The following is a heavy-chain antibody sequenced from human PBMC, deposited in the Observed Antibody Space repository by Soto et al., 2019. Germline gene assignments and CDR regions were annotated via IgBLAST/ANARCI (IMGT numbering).Heavy chain of an antibody. CDR2: INPASGHT. CDR3: GRSVVGATGEILYNAMDG. J-gene: IGHJ6*02. D-gene: IGHD1-26*01. CDR1: GYTFTTYA. Sequence: GASVKVSCKASGYTFTTYALHWVRQAPGQRPEWMGWINPASGHTKYSKKFQDRVTITRDTSASTGYMELSSLRSEDTAVYYCGRSVVGATGEILYNAMDGWGQGTTVTVSS. V-gene: IGHV1-3*01.